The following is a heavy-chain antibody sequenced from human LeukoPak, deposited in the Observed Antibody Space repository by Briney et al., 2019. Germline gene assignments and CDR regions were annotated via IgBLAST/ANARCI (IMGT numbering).Heavy chain of an antibody. CDR3: ANSYDGKIVPFDN. V-gene: IGHV4-4*09. D-gene: IGHD4-23*01. CDR1: DGSISNSF. J-gene: IGHJ4*02. CDR2: IHTSGST. Sequence: PSETLSLTCTVPDGSISNSFWNWVRQPPGKGLVWIAYIHTSGSTNYNPAFKSRVTLSVGTSKSQFSLRLNSVTASDTAVYYCANSYDGKIVPFDNWGQGTLITVSS.